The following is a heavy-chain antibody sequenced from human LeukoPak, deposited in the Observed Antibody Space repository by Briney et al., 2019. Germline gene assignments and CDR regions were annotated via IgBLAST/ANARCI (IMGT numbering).Heavy chain of an antibody. D-gene: IGHD3-10*01. J-gene: IGHJ4*02. CDR1: GYTFTSYY. CDR3: ARSLDYYGSGSYYPLYYFDY. V-gene: IGHV1-46*01. CDR2: INPSGGST. Sequence: ASXXVSCKASGYTFTSYYMHWVRQAPGQGLEWMGIINPSGGSTSYAQKFQGRVTMTRDTSTSTVYMELSSLRSEDTAVYYCARSLDYYGSGSYYPLYYFDYWGQGTLVTVSS.